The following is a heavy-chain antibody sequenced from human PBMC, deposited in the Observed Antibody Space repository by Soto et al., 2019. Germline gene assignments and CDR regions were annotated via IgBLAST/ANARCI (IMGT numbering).Heavy chain of an antibody. V-gene: IGHV1-69*13. Sequence: GASVKVSCKASGDTFSTYTITWMRQAPGQGLEWMGGIIPRSATSNYAQKFQGRVTITADESTNTAYMELSSLRSEDTAVYYCAREGFVFFPPIFNPDFFYYAMDVWGEGITVTFPS. J-gene: IGHJ6*04. D-gene: IGHD3-3*01. CDR3: AREGFVFFPPIFNPDFFYYAMDV. CDR2: IIPRSATS. CDR1: GDTFSTYT.